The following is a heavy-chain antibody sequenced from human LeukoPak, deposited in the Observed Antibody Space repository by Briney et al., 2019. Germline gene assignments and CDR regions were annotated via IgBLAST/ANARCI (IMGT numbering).Heavy chain of an antibody. J-gene: IGHJ4*02. CDR2: IYNSGTT. D-gene: IGHD1-7*01. V-gene: IGHV4-31*03. CDR3: ARDRTGTMGYFDY. CDR1: GGSVTTDYYY. Sequence: SETLSLTCTVSGGSVTTDYYYWSWLRQHPGKGLEWIGYIYNSGTTYYNPSLESRVTISVDTSKKQFSLNLKSVTAADTAVYYCARDRTGTMGYFDYWGQGTLVTVSS.